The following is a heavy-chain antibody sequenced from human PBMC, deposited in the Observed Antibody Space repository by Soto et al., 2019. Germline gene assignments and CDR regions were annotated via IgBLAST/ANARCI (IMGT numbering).Heavy chain of an antibody. Sequence: QVQLVESGGGVVQPGRSLRLSCAASGFTFSSYAMHWVRQAPGKGLEWVAVISYDGSNKYYADSVKGRFTISRDNSKNTLYLQMNSLRAEDTAVYYCARGMWLLLLPHDYWGQGTLVTVSS. V-gene: IGHV3-30-3*01. D-gene: IGHD3-22*01. CDR2: ISYDGSNK. CDR3: ARGMWLLLLPHDY. J-gene: IGHJ4*02. CDR1: GFTFSSYA.